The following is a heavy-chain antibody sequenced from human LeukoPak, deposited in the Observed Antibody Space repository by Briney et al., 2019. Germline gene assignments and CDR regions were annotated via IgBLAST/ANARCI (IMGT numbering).Heavy chain of an antibody. V-gene: IGHV1-8*01. CDR1: GYTFTSYD. Sequence: ASVKVSCKASGYTFTSYDINCVRQATGQGLEWRGWMNPNSGNTGYAQKFQGRVTMTRNTSISTAYMELSSLRSEDTVVYYCARVGLGSGYYFWGQGTLVTVSS. CDR2: MNPNSGNT. J-gene: IGHJ4*02. D-gene: IGHD3-22*01. CDR3: ARVGLGSGYYF.